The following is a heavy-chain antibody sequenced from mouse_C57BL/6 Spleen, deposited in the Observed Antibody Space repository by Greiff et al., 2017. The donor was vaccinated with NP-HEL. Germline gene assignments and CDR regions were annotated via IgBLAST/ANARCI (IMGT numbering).Heavy chain of an antibody. J-gene: IGHJ3*01. CDR3: ARRDYYGSPWFAY. Sequence: EVQLQQSGPELVKPGASVKISCKASGYTFTDYYMNWVKQSHGKSLEWIGDINPNNGGTSYNQKFKGKATLTVDKSSSTAYMGLRSLTSEDYTVYYCARRDYYGSPWFAYWGQGTLVTVSA. V-gene: IGHV1-26*01. D-gene: IGHD1-1*01. CDR1: GYTFTDYY. CDR2: INPNNGGT.